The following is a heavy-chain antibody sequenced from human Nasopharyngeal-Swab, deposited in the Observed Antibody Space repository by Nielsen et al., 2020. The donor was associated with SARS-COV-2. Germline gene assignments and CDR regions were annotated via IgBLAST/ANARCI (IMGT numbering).Heavy chain of an antibody. CDR1: GYTFTSYY. J-gene: IGHJ6*02. D-gene: IGHD6-19*01. CDR2: INPSGGST. Sequence: ASVKVSCKASGYTFTSYYMHWVRQAPGQGLEWMGIINPSGGSTSYAQKFQGRVTMTRDTSTSTVYMELSSLRSEDTAVYYCATGIAVAGYYYYYGMDVWGQGTTVTVSS. CDR3: ATGIAVAGYYYYYGMDV. V-gene: IGHV1-46*01.